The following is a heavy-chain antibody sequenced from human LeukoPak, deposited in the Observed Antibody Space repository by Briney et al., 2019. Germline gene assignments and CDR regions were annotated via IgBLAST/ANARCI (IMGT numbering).Heavy chain of an antibody. V-gene: IGHV3-15*01. J-gene: IGHJ6*03. CDR2: IKSKTDGGTT. CDR1: GFTFSSFE. Sequence: GGSLRLSYAASGFTFSSFEMNWVRQAPGKGLEWVGRIKSKTDGGTTDYAAPVKGRFTISRDDSKNTLYLQMNSLKTEDTAVYYCTTGKDYYYYYYMDVWGKGTTVTISS. CDR3: TTGKDYYYYYYMDV.